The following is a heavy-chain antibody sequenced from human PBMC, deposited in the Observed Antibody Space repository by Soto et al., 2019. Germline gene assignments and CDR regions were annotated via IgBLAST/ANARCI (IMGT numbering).Heavy chain of an antibody. CDR3: ASNRLQNCSGGSCQTRYYYYGMDV. Sequence: SETLSLTCAVSGGSISSGGYSWGWIRQPPGKGLEWIGYIYHSGSTYYNPSLKSRVTISVDRSKNQFSLKLSSVTAADTAVYYCASNRLQNCSGGSCQTRYYYYGMDVWGQGTTVTVSS. CDR1: GGSISSGGYS. J-gene: IGHJ6*02. D-gene: IGHD2-15*01. V-gene: IGHV4-30-2*01. CDR2: IYHSGST.